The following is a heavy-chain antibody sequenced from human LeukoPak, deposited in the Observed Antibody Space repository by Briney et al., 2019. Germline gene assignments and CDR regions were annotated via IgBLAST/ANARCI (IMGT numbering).Heavy chain of an antibody. Sequence: GGSLRLSCAASGNYWMHWVRQAPGKGLLWVSHINSDGSWTSYADSVKGRFAISKDNAKNTVYLQMNNLRAEDTAVYYCVSFYEADWGRGTLVTVSS. J-gene: IGHJ4*02. CDR3: VSFYEAD. D-gene: IGHD2/OR15-2a*01. CDR2: INSDGSWT. V-gene: IGHV3-74*01. CDR1: GNYW.